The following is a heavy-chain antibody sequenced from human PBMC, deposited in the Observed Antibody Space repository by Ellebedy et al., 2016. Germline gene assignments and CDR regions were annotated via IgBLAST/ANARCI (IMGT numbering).Heavy chain of an antibody. CDR3: AKGIAARPGNNWFDP. J-gene: IGHJ5*02. CDR1: GFTFSSYA. V-gene: IGHV3-23*01. Sequence: GESLKISXAASGFTFSSYAMSWVRQAPGKGLEWVSAISGSGGSTYYADSVKGRFTISRDNSKNTLYLQMNSLRAEDTAVYNCAKGIAARPGNNWFDPWGQGTLVTVSS. CDR2: ISGSGGST. D-gene: IGHD6-6*01.